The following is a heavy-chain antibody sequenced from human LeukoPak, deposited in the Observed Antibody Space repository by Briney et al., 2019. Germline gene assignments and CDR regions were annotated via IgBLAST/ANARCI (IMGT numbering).Heavy chain of an antibody. CDR3: ARDIVVVPAAMALDY. Sequence: ASVKVSCKASGYTFTSYGISWVRQAPGQGLEWMGWINPNSGGTNYAQKFQGRVTMTRDTSISTAYMELSRLRSDDTAVYYCARDIVVVPAAMALDYWGQGTLVTVSS. J-gene: IGHJ4*02. D-gene: IGHD2-2*01. CDR2: INPNSGGT. V-gene: IGHV1-2*02. CDR1: GYTFTSYG.